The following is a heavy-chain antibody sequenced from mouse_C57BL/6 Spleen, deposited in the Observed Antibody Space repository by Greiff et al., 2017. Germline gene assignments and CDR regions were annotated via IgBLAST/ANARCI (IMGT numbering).Heavy chain of an antibody. D-gene: IGHD2-4*01. CDR3: ARDEGYYDYPDYAMDY. V-gene: IGHV1-78*01. CDR2: IYPRDGST. Sequence: VQLQQSDAELVKPGASVKISCKVSGYTFPDHTIHWMQQRPEQGLEWIGYIYPRDGSTKYNEKCKGKATLTADKSSSTAYMQLDSLTSEDSAVYFCARDEGYYDYPDYAMDYWGQGTSVTVSS. CDR1: GYTFPDHT. J-gene: IGHJ4*01.